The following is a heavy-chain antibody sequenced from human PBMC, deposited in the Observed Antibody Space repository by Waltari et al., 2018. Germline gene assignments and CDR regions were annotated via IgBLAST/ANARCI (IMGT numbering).Heavy chain of an antibody. D-gene: IGHD6-6*01. Sequence: QVQLQQWGAGLLKPSETLSLTCAVYGGSFSGYYWSWIRQPPGKGLEWIGEINHSGSTNYNPSLKSRVTISVDTSKNQFSLKLSSVTAADTAVYYCARGRRAARNGMDVWGQGTTVTVSS. J-gene: IGHJ6*02. CDR2: INHSGST. CDR1: GGSFSGYY. CDR3: ARGRRAARNGMDV. V-gene: IGHV4-34*01.